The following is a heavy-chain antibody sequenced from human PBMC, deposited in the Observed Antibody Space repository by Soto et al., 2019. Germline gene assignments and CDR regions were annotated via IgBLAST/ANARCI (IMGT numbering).Heavy chain of an antibody. CDR1: GFTFSSCA. CDR3: AKGRSYYYYYGVDV. Sequence: EVQLLESGGGLVQPGGSLRLSCAASGFTFSSCAMGWVRQAPGKGLEWVSDIIDSGASTYYADSVKGRFTISRDNSKSTLNMQMNGLSAEDTALYYCAKGRSYYYYYGVDVWGQGTTVTVSS. V-gene: IGHV3-23*01. CDR2: IIDSGAST. J-gene: IGHJ6*02.